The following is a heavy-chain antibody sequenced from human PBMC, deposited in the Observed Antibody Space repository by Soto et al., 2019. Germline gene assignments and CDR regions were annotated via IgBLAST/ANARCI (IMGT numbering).Heavy chain of an antibody. V-gene: IGHV3-23*01. CDR1: GFSFGIYA. CDR3: AKELVEMNAYFFDC. J-gene: IGHJ4*02. CDR2: ISGSDGKT. D-gene: IGHD1-1*01. Sequence: WGALLVSCASSGFSFGIYALSWVRQAPGKGLEWVSTISGSDGKTFYADSVKGRFTISRDNSKNTLYLQMNSLRAEDTAVYYCAKELVEMNAYFFDCWGQGTLVTSPQ.